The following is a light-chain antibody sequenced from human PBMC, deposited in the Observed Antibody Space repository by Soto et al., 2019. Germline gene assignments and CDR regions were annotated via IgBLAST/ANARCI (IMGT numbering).Light chain of an antibody. CDR2: AAS. Sequence: DIQLTQSPSLLSGSVGDRVTITCRASQAISTYLAWYQQTSGKAPKLLISAASTLQRGVPSRFRGSGSGTQFTLTISSLQPEDFATYYCQQLNAYPLTFGGGTRVEIK. J-gene: IGKJ4*01. V-gene: IGKV1-9*01. CDR3: QQLNAYPLT. CDR1: QAISTY.